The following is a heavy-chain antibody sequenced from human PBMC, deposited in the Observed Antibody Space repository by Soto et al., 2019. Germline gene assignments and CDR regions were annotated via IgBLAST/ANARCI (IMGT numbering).Heavy chain of an antibody. V-gene: IGHV4-30-4*01. Sequence: SETLSLTCTVSGGSISSGDYYWSWIRQPPGKGLEWIGYIYYSGSTYYNPSHKSRVTISVDTSKNQFSLKLSSVTAADTAVYYCASSYGSGNYYGVPSNWFDPWGQGILVTVSS. D-gene: IGHD3-10*01. J-gene: IGHJ5*02. CDR1: GGSISSGDYY. CDR3: ASSYGSGNYYGVPSNWFDP. CDR2: IYYSGST.